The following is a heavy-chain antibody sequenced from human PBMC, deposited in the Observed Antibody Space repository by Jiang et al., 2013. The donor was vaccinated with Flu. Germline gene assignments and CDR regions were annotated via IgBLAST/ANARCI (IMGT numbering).Heavy chain of an antibody. D-gene: IGHD4-23*01. CDR2: IIPILGIA. J-gene: IGHJ4*02. V-gene: IGHV1-69*02. CDR1: GGTFSSYT. Sequence: SSVKVSCKASGGTFSSYTISWVRQAPGQGLEWMGRIIPILGIANYAQKFQGRVTITADKSTSTAYMELSSLRSEDTAVYYCARRRDYGGNYFDYWGQGTLVTVSS. CDR3: ARRRDYGGNYFDY.